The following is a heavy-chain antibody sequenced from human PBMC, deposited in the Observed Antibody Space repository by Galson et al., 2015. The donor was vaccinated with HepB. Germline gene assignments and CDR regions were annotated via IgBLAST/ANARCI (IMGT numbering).Heavy chain of an antibody. V-gene: IGHV3-7*01. CDR2: IKQDGSEK. D-gene: IGHD3-10*01. Sequence: SLRLSCAVSGFTFSAYWMTWVRQAPGKGLEWVANIKQDGSEKYYVDSVKGRFVILRDNARNTLYLQMSRLRAEDTAVYYCARSPFTDYFGSGTYFDHWGQGTLVTASS. CDR3: ARSPFTDYFGSGTYFDH. J-gene: IGHJ4*02. CDR1: GFTFSAYW.